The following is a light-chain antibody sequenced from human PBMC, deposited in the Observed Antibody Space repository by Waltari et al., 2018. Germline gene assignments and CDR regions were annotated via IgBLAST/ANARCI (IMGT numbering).Light chain of an antibody. V-gene: IGLV4-69*01. CDR2: VNSDGSH. CDR3: QTGGHGTWV. Sequence: QLVLTHSPSASASLGASVKLTSTLSSGHSSHVIEWLTQQPEKGPRYLMKVNSDGSHSKGDDIPDRFSGSSSGAERYLTISSLQSEDEADYYCQTGGHGTWVFGGGTKLTVL. J-gene: IGLJ3*02. CDR1: SGHSSHV.